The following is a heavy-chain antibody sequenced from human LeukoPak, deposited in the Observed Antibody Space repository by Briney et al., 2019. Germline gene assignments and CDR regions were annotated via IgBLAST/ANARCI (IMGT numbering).Heavy chain of an antibody. D-gene: IGHD3-16*01. CDR3: ARNQQLGGHSYYYYGMDV. CDR2: IASDGSST. CDR1: GFTFSSYW. J-gene: IGHJ6*02. Sequence: GGSLRLSCAASGFTFSSYWMSWVRQAPGKGLVWVSRIASDGSSTTYADSVKGRFSISRDNAKNTLYLQMNSLRADDTAIYYCARNQQLGGHSYYYYGMDVWGQGTTVTVSS. V-gene: IGHV3-74*01.